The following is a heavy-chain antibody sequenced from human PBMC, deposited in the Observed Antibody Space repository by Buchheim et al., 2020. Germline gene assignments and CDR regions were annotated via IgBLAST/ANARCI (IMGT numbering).Heavy chain of an antibody. V-gene: IGHV1-2*04. D-gene: IGHD3-22*01. CDR2: INLNSGGT. J-gene: IGHJ6*02. CDR1: GYTFTGYY. CDR3: ARDRYYESSGRPYYYGMDV. Sequence: QVQLVQSGAEVKKPGASVKVSCKASGYTFTGYYMHWVRQAPGQGLEWMGWINLNSGGTNYAQKFQGWVTMTRDTSISTAYMELSRLRSDDTAVYYCARDRYYESSGRPYYYGMDVWGQGTT.